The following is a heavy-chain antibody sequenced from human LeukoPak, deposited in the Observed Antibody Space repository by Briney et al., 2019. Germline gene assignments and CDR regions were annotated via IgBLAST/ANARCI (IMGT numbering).Heavy chain of an antibody. D-gene: IGHD3-16*01. Sequence: SETLSLTCSVSGGSISRSDYYWGWIRQPPGKGLEWIGSLDYSGITYYNPSLKSRVTISVDTSKNQLSLKLSSVTAADTAVYSLAGHSARGGDPLDCWGQGTLVTASS. CDR3: AGHSARGGDPLDC. J-gene: IGHJ4*02. CDR1: GGSISRSDYY. CDR2: LDYSGIT. V-gene: IGHV4-39*01.